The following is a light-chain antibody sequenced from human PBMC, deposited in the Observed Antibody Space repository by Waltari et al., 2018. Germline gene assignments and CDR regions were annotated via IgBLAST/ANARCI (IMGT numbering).Light chain of an antibody. J-gene: IGLJ2*01. Sequence: QSALTQPASVSGSPGQSITIPCAGTSSDADRSNLVPWYQQYPGKVPKLIIYEVDKRPSGVSNRFSGSKSGNTASLTISGLQAEDEADYYCCSYARGNALVFGGGTKLTVL. V-gene: IGLV2-23*02. CDR1: SSDADRSNL. CDR3: CSYARGNALV. CDR2: EVD.